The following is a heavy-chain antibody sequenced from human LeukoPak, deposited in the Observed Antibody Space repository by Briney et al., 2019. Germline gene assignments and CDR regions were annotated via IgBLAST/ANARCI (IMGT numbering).Heavy chain of an antibody. CDR3: ARESDYYDSSGDPDRAYYYYGMDV. D-gene: IGHD3-22*01. Sequence: ASVKVPCKASGYTSTSYYMHWVRQAPGQGLEWMGIINPSGGSTSYAQKFQGRVTMTRDTSTSTVYMELSSLRSEDTAVYYCARESDYYDSSGDPDRAYYYYGMDVWGQGTTVTVSS. V-gene: IGHV1-46*01. CDR2: INPSGGST. CDR1: GYTSTSYY. J-gene: IGHJ6*02.